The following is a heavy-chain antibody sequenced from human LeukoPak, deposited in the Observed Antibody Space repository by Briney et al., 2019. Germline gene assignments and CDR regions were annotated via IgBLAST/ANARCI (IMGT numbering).Heavy chain of an antibody. J-gene: IGHJ6*02. D-gene: IGHD1-1*01. CDR3: ATPTQLYYYYGMDV. CDR2: ISAYNGST. V-gene: IGHV1-18*04. CDR1: GYTFTSYG. Sequence: ASVKVSCKASGYTFTSYGISWVRQAPGQGLEWMGWISAYNGSTNYAQKLQGRVTMTRNTSISTAYMELSSLRSEDTAVYYCATPTQLYYYYGMDVWGQGTTVTVSS.